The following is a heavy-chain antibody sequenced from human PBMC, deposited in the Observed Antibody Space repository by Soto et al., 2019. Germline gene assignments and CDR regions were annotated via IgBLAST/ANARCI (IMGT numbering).Heavy chain of an antibody. CDR1: GFTFNSYW. V-gene: IGHV3-74*01. J-gene: IGHJ4*02. CDR2: IDGDEDSTT. CDR3: VRDSHGDY. Sequence: EVQLVESGGGLVQPGGSLRLSCAASGFTFNSYWMQWVRHAPGKGLEWVSRIDGDEDSTTNYADSVKGRFTIARDNVKNTLYLQISSLRAEDTAVYYCVRDSHGDYWGQGTLVTVSS.